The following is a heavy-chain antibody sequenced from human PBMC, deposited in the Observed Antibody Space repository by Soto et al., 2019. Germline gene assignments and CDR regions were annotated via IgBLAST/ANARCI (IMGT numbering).Heavy chain of an antibody. CDR1: GYTFTYRY. CDR2: ITPFNGNT. V-gene: IGHV1-45*02. J-gene: IGHJ3*02. Sequence: SVKVSCKASGYTFTYRYLHWVRQAPGQALEWMGWITPFNGNTNYAQKFQDRVTITRDRSMSTAYMELSSLRSEDTAMYYCARGHRKDAFDIWGQGTMVTVSS. CDR3: ARGHRKDAFDI.